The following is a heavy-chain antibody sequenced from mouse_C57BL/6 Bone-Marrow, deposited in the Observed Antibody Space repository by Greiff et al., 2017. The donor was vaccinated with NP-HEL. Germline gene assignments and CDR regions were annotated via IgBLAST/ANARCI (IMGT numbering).Heavy chain of an antibody. CDR2: IYPRDGST. V-gene: IGHV1-78*01. CDR3: ARGEDSAWFAY. CDR1: GYTFTDHT. Sequence: VQLQQSDAELVKPGASVKISCKVSGYTFTDHTIHWMKQRPEQGLEWIGYIYPRDGSTKYNEKFKSKATLTVDKSSSTAYMQLSSLTSEDSAVYYCARGEDSAWFAYWGQGTLVTVSA. J-gene: IGHJ3*01.